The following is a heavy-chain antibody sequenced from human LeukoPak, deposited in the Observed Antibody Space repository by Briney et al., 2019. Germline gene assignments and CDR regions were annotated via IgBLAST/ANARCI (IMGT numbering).Heavy chain of an antibody. J-gene: IGHJ6*03. CDR3: ARVPGDHRYYYFYMDV. D-gene: IGHD7-27*01. Sequence: PSQTLSLTCAISGDSVSSISAAWNWIRQSPSRGLEWLGRTYYRSKWYNDYAVSVKGRITINPDTSRNQFSLHLNSVTPEDTAVYYCARVPGDHRYYYFYMDVWGKGTTVTVSS. V-gene: IGHV6-1*01. CDR2: TYYRSKWYN. CDR1: GDSVSSISAA.